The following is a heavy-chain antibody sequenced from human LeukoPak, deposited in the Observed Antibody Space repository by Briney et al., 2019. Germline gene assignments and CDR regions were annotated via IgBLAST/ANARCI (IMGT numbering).Heavy chain of an antibody. Sequence: GASVKVSCKASGYTFTGYYMHWVRQAPGQGLEWMGRINPNSGGTNYAQKFQGRVTMTRDTSISTAYMELSRLRSDDTAVYYCARMEFYDSSGYYYAFDYWGQGTLVTVSS. CDR3: ARMEFYDSSGYYYAFDY. J-gene: IGHJ4*02. D-gene: IGHD3-22*01. V-gene: IGHV1-2*06. CDR1: GYTFTGYY. CDR2: INPNSGGT.